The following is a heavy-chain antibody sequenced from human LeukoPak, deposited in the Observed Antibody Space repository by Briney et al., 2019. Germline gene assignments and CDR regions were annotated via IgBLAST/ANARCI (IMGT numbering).Heavy chain of an antibody. V-gene: IGHV4-34*01. CDR1: GGSFSGYY. J-gene: IGHJ4*02. CDR3: ARVVRGYSYGSWYFDY. CDR2: INHSGST. Sequence: SETLSLTCAVYGGSFSGYYWSWIRQPPGKGLEWIGEINHSGSTNYNPSLKSRVIISVDTSKNQFSLKLSSVTAADTAVYYCARVVRGYSYGSWYFDYWGQGTLGTVSS. D-gene: IGHD5-18*01.